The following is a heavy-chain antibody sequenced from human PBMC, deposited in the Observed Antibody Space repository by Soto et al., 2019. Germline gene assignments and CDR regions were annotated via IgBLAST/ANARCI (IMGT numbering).Heavy chain of an antibody. CDR2: IYSGGST. V-gene: IGHV3-66*01. CDR3: ARDFVHGDHPEYFQH. CDR1: GFTLSSNY. J-gene: IGHJ1*01. Sequence: GGLRLSFAAPGFTLSSNYMNLVRQAPGKGLEWVSVIYSGGSTYYADSAKGRFTISRDNSKNTLSLQMNSLRAEDTAVYYCARDFVHGDHPEYFQHWGQGTLVTVSS. D-gene: IGHD4-17*01.